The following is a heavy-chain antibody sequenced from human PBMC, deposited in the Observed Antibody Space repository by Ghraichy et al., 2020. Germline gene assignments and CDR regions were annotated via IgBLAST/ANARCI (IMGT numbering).Heavy chain of an antibody. V-gene: IGHV1-69*13. J-gene: IGHJ6*02. CDR3: ARGNVVVAATPYYYGMDV. CDR1: GGTFSSYA. D-gene: IGHD2-15*01. CDR2: IIPIFGTA. Sequence: SVKVSCKASGGTFSSYAISWVRQAPGQGLEWMGGIIPIFGTANYAQKFQGRVTITADESTSTAYMELSSLRSEDTAVYYCARGNVVVAATPYYYGMDVWGQGTTVTVSS.